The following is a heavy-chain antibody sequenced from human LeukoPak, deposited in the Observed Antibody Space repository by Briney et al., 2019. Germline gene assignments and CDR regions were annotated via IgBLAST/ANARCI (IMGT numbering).Heavy chain of an antibody. CDR3: ASLGGSGQYYFDY. Sequence: SGTLSLTCAVYGGSFSGYYWSWIRQPPGKGLEWIGEINHSGSTNYNPSLKSRVTISVDTSKNQFSLKLSSVTAADTAVYYCASLGGSGQYYFDYWGQGTLVTVSS. CDR1: GGSFSGYY. J-gene: IGHJ4*02. CDR2: INHSGST. D-gene: IGHD1-26*01. V-gene: IGHV4-34*01.